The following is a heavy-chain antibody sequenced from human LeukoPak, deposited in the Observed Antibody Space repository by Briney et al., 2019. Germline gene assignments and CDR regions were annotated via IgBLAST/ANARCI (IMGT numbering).Heavy chain of an antibody. Sequence: PSETLSLTCAVYGGSFSGYYWSWIRQPPGKGLEWIGEINHSGSTNYNPSLKSRVTISVDTSKNQFSLKLSSVTAADTAVYYCARGSENSSPLDFDYWGQGTLVTVSS. J-gene: IGHJ4*02. CDR1: GGSFSGYY. D-gene: IGHD6-6*01. CDR2: INHSGST. V-gene: IGHV4-34*01. CDR3: ARGSENSSPLDFDY.